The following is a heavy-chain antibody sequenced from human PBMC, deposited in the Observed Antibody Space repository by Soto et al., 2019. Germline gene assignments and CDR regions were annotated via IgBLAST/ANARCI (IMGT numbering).Heavy chain of an antibody. CDR1: GYSFAGYC. D-gene: IGHD3-22*01. Sequence: VESVTISCEGYGYSFAGYCITWVGQKPGKGLEWMGRIDPSDSQTYYSPSFRGHVTISATKSITTVFLQWSSLRASDTAMYYCARQIYDSDTGPNFKYYFDSWGQGTPVTVSS. CDR3: ARQIYDSDTGPNFKYYFDS. CDR2: IDPSDSQT. V-gene: IGHV5-10-1*01. J-gene: IGHJ4*02.